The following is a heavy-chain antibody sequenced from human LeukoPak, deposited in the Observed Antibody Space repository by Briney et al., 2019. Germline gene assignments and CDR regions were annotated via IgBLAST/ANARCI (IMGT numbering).Heavy chain of an antibody. CDR2: IYANGST. CDR1: SGSIGSGTYY. Sequence: SETLSLTCTVSSGSIGSGTYYWSWIRQPAGKGLEWIGRIYANGSTNYNPSLKSRVTMSVDTSKKQFSLKLSSVTAADTAVYYCARDRYTNYQYHFYMDVWGKGTTVTVSS. D-gene: IGHD4-11*01. V-gene: IGHV4-61*02. CDR3: ARDRYTNYQYHFYMDV. J-gene: IGHJ6*03.